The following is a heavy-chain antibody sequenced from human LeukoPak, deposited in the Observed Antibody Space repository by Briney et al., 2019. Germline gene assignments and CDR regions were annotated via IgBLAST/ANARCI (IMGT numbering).Heavy chain of an antibody. Sequence: SETLSLTCTVSGGSISSYYWSWIRQPPGKGLEWIGYIYYSGSTNYNPSLKSRVTISVDTSKNQFSLKLSSVTAADTAVYYCASVLWFGEDATQYYYMDVWGKGTTVTVSS. D-gene: IGHD3-10*01. CDR2: IYYSGST. CDR1: GGSISSYY. J-gene: IGHJ6*03. CDR3: ASVLWFGEDATQYYYMDV. V-gene: IGHV4-59*12.